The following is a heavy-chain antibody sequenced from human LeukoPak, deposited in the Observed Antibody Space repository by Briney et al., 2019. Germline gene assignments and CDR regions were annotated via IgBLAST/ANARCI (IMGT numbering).Heavy chain of an antibody. CDR1: GFTVSSSY. Sequence: GGSLRLPCAASGFTVSSSYISWVRQAPGKGLEWVSVIYNDGRTYHADSVKGRFTISRDNSKNTVYLQMDTLRAEDTAVYYCATIVPNVVATMLTDYWGQGTLVTVSS. CDR3: ATIVPNVVATMLTDY. V-gene: IGHV3-53*01. CDR2: IYNDGRT. J-gene: IGHJ4*02. D-gene: IGHD5-12*01.